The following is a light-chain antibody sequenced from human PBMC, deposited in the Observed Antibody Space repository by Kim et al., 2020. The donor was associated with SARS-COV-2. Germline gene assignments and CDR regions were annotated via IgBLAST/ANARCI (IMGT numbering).Light chain of an antibody. V-gene: IGLV3-1*01. Sequence: SYELTQPPSVSVSPGQTASITCSGDKLGDKYACWYQQKPGQSPVLVIYQDSKRPSGIPERFSGSNSGNTATLTISGTQAMDEADYYCQAWDSSTAGLYVF. J-gene: IGLJ1*01. CDR1: KLGDKY. CDR2: QDS. CDR3: QAWDSSTAGLYV.